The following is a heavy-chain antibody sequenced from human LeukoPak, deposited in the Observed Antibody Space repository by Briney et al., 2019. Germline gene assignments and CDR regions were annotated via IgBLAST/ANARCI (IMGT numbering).Heavy chain of an antibody. D-gene: IGHD5-12*01. CDR1: GFTFSSYW. Sequence: PGGSLRLSCAASGFTFSSYWMHWVRQAPGKGLVWVSRINSDGSSTSYADSVKGRFTISRDSAKNTLYLQMNSLRAEDTAVYYCARANVDRAPLDYWGQGTLVTVSS. CDR3: ARANVDRAPLDY. CDR2: INSDGSST. J-gene: IGHJ4*02. V-gene: IGHV3-74*01.